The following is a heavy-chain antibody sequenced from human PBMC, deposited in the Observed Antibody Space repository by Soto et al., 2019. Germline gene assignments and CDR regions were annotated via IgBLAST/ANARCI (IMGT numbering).Heavy chain of an antibody. CDR2: IIPILGIA. CDR3: ARGHIAVAGTTS. V-gene: IGHV1-69*02. CDR1: GGTFSSYT. Sequence: QVQLVQSGAEVKKPGSSVKVSCKASGGTFSSYTISWVRQAPGQGLEWMGRIIPILGIANYAQKFQGRVTITANKSTSTAYMERSSLRSEDTALYYCARGHIAVAGTTSWGQGTLVTVSS. J-gene: IGHJ4*02. D-gene: IGHD6-19*01.